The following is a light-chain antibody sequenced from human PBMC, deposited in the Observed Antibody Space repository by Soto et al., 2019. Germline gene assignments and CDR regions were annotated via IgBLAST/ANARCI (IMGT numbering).Light chain of an antibody. CDR3: CSYAGTYTFVI. CDR1: SSDVSAYDY. J-gene: IGLJ2*01. V-gene: IGLV2-11*01. Sequence: QSALTQPRSVSGSPGQSVTISCTGTSSDVSAYDYVSWYQHHPGRPPKLIIYDLNKRPSGVPDRFSGSKSGNTASLTISGLQAEDEAAYYCCSYAGTYTFVIFCGGTKLTVL. CDR2: DLN.